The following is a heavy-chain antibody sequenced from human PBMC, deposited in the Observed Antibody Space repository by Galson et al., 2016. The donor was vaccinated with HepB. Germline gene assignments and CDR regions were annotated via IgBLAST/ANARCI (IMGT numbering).Heavy chain of an antibody. Sequence: QSGAEVKKPGESLKISCKGSGSSFTSYWIGWVRQMPGKGLEWMGIIYPYDSDTRYSPSFQGQVTISADNSISTAYLQWSSLKASDTAIYYCARSTSLEAYDYYGMDVWGQGTTVTVSS. J-gene: IGHJ6*02. CDR1: GSSFTSYW. V-gene: IGHV5-51*01. D-gene: IGHD5-24*01. CDR2: IYPYDSDT. CDR3: ARSTSLEAYDYYGMDV.